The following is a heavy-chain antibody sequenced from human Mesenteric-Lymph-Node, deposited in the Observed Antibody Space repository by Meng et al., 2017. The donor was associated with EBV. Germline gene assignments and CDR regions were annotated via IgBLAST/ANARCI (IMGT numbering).Heavy chain of an antibody. CDR1: AATFSDYA. D-gene: IGHD2-15*01. CDR3: ATNYACSGCSCYRFDY. CDR2: ILPIFGTA. J-gene: IGHJ4*02. V-gene: IGHV1-69*06. Sequence: QRRLPHASARCNKPGSSLTVPCNASAATFSDYATSCVRQAPGQALEWMGGILPIFGTAYHAQKFHGRGTITADKSTSTAYMELGSLRSDDTALYFCATNYACSGCSCYRFDYWGQGTLVTVSS.